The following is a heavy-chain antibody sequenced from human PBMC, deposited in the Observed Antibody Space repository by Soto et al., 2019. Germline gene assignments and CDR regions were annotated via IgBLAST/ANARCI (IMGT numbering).Heavy chain of an antibody. D-gene: IGHD6-19*01. V-gene: IGHV3-30*18. J-gene: IGHJ6*02. Sequence: GGSLRLSCAASVFPFSSYGMHWVRQAPGKGLEWVAVISYDGSNKYYADSVKGRSTISRDNSKNTLYLQMNSLRAEDTAVYYCAKDLRDSSGWYRRVYYYYYGMDVWGQGTTVTVSS. CDR1: VFPFSSYG. CDR2: ISYDGSNK. CDR3: AKDLRDSSGWYRRVYYYYYGMDV.